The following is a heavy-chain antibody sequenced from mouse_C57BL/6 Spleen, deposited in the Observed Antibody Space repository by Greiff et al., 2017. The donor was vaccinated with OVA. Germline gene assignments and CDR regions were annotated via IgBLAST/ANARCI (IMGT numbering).Heavy chain of an antibody. Sequence: VQRVESGPGLVAPSQSLSITCTVSGFSLTSYGVHWVRQPPGKGLEWLVVIWSDGSTTYNSALKSRLSISKDNSKSQVFLKMNSLQTDDTAMYYCARGHYGSSPVAMDYWGQGTSVTVSS. D-gene: IGHD1-1*01. CDR2: IWSDGST. CDR3: ARGHYGSSPVAMDY. CDR1: GFSLTSYG. V-gene: IGHV2-6*03. J-gene: IGHJ4*01.